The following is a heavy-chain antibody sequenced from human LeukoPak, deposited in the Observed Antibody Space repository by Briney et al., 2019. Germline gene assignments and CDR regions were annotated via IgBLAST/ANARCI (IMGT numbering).Heavy chain of an antibody. CDR3: ARHYCGGGTCHSHFDY. J-gene: IGHJ4*02. CDR2: IYPGDSDT. V-gene: IGHV5-51*01. CDR1: GYSFTNFW. D-gene: IGHD2-15*01. Sequence: PGESLKISCKGSGYSFTNFWIDWVRQMPGKGLEWVGVIYPGDSDTRYSPSFQGQVTISADKSTNTAFLQWSSLRASDSAVYYCARHYCGGGTCHSHFDYWGQGTLLTVSS.